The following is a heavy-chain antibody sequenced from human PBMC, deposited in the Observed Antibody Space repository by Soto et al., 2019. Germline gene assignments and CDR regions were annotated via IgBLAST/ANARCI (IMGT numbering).Heavy chain of an antibody. Sequence: SQTLSLTCAISGDSVSSNSAAWTWIRQSPSRGLEWLGRTYYRSKWYNDYAVSVKSRITINPDTSKNQFSLQLNSVTPEDTAVYYCAREDETARLGLDYWGQGTLVTVSS. CDR2: TYYRSKWYN. CDR3: AREDETARLGLDY. J-gene: IGHJ4*02. V-gene: IGHV6-1*01. CDR1: GDSVSSNSAA. D-gene: IGHD6-6*01.